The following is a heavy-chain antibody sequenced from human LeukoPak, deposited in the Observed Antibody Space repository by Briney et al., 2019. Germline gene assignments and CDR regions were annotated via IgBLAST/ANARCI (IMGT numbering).Heavy chain of an antibody. J-gene: IGHJ4*02. V-gene: IGHV5-51*04. D-gene: IGHD3-22*01. CDR2: IYPGDSDA. CDR3: VRRYYYDGTGSYFDY. Sequence: GESLKISCKGSGYNFATHWIAWVRHMPGKGLEWMGIIYPGDSDARYNPSFQGQVTISADKRISTAYMQWNSLEASDTAMYYCVRRYYYDGTGSYFDYWGQGTLVTVSS. CDR1: GYNFATHW.